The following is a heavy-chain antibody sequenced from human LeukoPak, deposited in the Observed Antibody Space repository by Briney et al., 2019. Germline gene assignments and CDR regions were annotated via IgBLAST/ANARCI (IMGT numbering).Heavy chain of an antibody. J-gene: IGHJ4*02. CDR2: INHSGRT. Sequence: SETLSLTCAVYGGSFSGYYWSWIRQPPGKGLEWIGKINHSGRTNYNPSLKSRVTISVDTSKNQFSLKLSSVTAADTAVYYCARLGIAVASSRDYWGQGTLVTVSS. CDR3: ARLGIAVASSRDY. D-gene: IGHD6-19*01. CDR1: GGSFSGYY. V-gene: IGHV4-34*01.